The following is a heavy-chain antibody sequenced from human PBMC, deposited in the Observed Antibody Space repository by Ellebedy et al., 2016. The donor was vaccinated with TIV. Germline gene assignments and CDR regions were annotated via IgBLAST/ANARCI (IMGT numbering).Heavy chain of an antibody. CDR3: AKPWAAYYYYGIDV. D-gene: IGHD7-27*01. Sequence: GGSLRLXXAPSGFTFSNYVMSWVRQAPGTRLEWVSAISGSGDSTYYADFVKGRFTISRDNSKNTLYLHLNSLRAEDTALYYCAKPWAAYYYYGIDVWGQGTTVAVSS. CDR1: GFTFSNYV. CDR2: ISGSGDST. J-gene: IGHJ6*02. V-gene: IGHV3-23*01.